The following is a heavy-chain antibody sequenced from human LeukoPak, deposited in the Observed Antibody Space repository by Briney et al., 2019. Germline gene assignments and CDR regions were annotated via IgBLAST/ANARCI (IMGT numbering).Heavy chain of an antibody. CDR3: ARDRTTMVRDYYYYMDV. Sequence: PGGSLRLSCAASGLTFSSYSMNWVRQAPGKGLEWVSSISSSSSYIYYADSVKGRFTTSRDNAKNSLYLQMNSLRAEDTAVCYCARDRTTMVRDYYYYMDVWGKGTTVTVSS. CDR1: GLTFSSYS. D-gene: IGHD3-10*01. V-gene: IGHV3-21*01. CDR2: ISSSSSYI. J-gene: IGHJ6*03.